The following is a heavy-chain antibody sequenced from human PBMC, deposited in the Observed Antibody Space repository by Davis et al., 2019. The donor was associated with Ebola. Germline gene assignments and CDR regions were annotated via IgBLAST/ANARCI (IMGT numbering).Heavy chain of an antibody. J-gene: IGHJ5*02. CDR1: GFTSRIYG. CDR2: ISDSGGST. V-gene: IGHV3-23*01. CDR3: AKSLSSSGS. Sequence: GGSLRLSCAASGFTSRIYGMSWVRQAPGKGLEWVSGISDSGGSTYYADSVKGRFTISRDNSKNTLYLQMNSLGVEDTAVYYCAKSLSSSGSWGQGTLVTVSS. D-gene: IGHD6-6*01.